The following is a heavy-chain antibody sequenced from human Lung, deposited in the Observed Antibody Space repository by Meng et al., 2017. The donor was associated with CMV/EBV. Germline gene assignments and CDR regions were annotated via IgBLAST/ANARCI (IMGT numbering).Heavy chain of an antibody. J-gene: IGHJ6*02. CDR2: ISGSGGST. CDR1: GFTFTSYA. D-gene: IGHD2-2*01. CDR3: AKDGVVIPEGGMDV. V-gene: IGHV3-23*01. Sequence: GGSXKIXXAASGFTFTSYAMSWVRQAPGKGLEWVSAISGSGGSTYYADSVKGRFTISRDNSKNTLYLQMNSLRAEDTAVYYCAKDGVVIPEGGMDVWGQGTXVTVSS.